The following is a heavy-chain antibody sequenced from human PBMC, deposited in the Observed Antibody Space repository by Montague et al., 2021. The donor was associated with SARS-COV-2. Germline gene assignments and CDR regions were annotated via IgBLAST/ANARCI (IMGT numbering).Heavy chain of an antibody. J-gene: IGHJ3*02. CDR2: IYYSGST. CDR1: GGSISSYY. D-gene: IGHD3/OR15-3a*01. V-gene: IGHV4-59*01. CDR3: ARVGLDRYSRKAFDT. Sequence: SETLSLTCTVSGGSISSYYWSWIRQPPGKGLEWIGYIYYSGSTNYNPSLKSRVTISVDTSKNQFSLKLSSVTAADTAVYYCARVGLDRYSRKAFDTWGQGTMVTVSS.